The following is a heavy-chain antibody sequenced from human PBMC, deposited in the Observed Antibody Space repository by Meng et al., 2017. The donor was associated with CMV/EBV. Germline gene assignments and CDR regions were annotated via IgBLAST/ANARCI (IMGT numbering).Heavy chain of an antibody. CDR1: GGSTSSYY. V-gene: IGHV4-59*01. D-gene: IGHD2-2*01. Sequence: GSLRLSCTVSGGSTSSYYWSWIRQPPGKGLEWIGYIYYSGSTNYNPSLKSRVTISVDTSKNQFSLKLSSVTAADTAVYYCARSLVVVPAVQTYYYYYGMDVWGQGTTVTVSS. CDR3: ARSLVVVPAVQTYYYYYGMDV. J-gene: IGHJ6*02. CDR2: IYYSGST.